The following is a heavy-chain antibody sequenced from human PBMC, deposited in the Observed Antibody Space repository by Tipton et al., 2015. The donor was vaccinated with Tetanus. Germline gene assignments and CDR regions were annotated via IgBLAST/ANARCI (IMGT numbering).Heavy chain of an antibody. CDR2: IYDSGST. D-gene: IGHD1-14*01. Sequence: TLSLTCAVSGGSISSGDYSWSWLRQPPGKGLEWIGYIYDSGSTNYNPSLKSRVTISVDTSKNQSSLKRSSVTAAATAVYYCARGTGDYWGQGTLVTVSS. CDR3: ARGTGDY. J-gene: IGHJ4*02. V-gene: IGHV4-30-2*01. CDR1: GGSISSGDYS.